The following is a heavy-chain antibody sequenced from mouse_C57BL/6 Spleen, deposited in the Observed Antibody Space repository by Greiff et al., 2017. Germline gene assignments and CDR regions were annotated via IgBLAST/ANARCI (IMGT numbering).Heavy chain of an antibody. Sequence: EVQGVESGGGLVQSGRSLRLSCATSGFTFSDFYMEWVRQAPGKGLEWIAASRNKANDYTTEYSASVKGRFIVSRDTSQSILYLQMNALRAEDTAIYYCARVFYGYFDVWGTGTTVTVSS. CDR1: GFTFSDFY. J-gene: IGHJ1*03. CDR3: ARVFYGYFDV. V-gene: IGHV7-1*01. CDR2: SRNKANDYTT.